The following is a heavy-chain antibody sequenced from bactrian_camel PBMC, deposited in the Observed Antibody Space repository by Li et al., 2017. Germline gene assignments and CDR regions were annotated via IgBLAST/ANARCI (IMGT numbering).Heavy chain of an antibody. Sequence: HVQLVESGGDLVQPGGSLRLSCAASGLTSNSYYSNWIRQAPGKGLEWVSGIYLDGRDTYYADSVKGRFTISRDNAKRTVYLQMNSLKPEDTGVYYCATGPPYPRLMGEYNYWGQGTQVTVS. J-gene: IGHJ4*01. CDR3: ATGPPYPRLMGEYNY. CDR1: GLTSNSYY. CDR2: IYLDGRDT. V-gene: IGHV3S6*01. D-gene: IGHD4*01.